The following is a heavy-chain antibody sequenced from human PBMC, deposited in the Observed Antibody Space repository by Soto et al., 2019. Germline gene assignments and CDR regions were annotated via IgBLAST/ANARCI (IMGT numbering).Heavy chain of an antibody. CDR2: ISIGSGSI. V-gene: IGHV3-48*02. J-gene: IGHJ3*01. D-gene: IGHD3-22*01. CDR3: VRDDRWAFDF. CDR1: GFSFSNYA. Sequence: VQLVESGGGLVQPRGSRRVSCAASGFSFSNYAMNWVRQAPGKGLEWVSYISIGSGSIFYADSVKGRFTISRDDAKNSLYMQMNTLRDEDTAVYYCVRDDRWAFDFWGQGTMVTVSS.